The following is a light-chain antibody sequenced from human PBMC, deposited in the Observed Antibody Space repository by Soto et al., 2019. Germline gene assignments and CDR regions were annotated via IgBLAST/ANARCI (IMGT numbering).Light chain of an antibody. Sequence: EMVLTQSPGTLSLSPGERTTLSCRASQRVTSSYLAWHQQKPGQAPRLLIYGASSRATDIPDRFSGSASRTDFTLTISRLEPEDFAVYYCQQYGISRTFSQGTKVDIK. CDR3: QQYGISRT. V-gene: IGKV3-20*01. J-gene: IGKJ1*01. CDR2: GAS. CDR1: QRVTSSY.